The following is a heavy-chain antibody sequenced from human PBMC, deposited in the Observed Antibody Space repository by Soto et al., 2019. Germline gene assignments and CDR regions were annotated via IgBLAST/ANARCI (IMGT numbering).Heavy chain of an antibody. J-gene: IGHJ3*02. CDR2: IYYSGST. D-gene: IGHD6-13*01. CDR3: ARQESGQQLVRVAFDI. V-gene: IGHV4-39*01. Sequence: PSETLSLTCTVSGGSISSSSYYWGWIRQPPGKGLEWIGSIYYSGSTYYNPSLRSRVTISVDMSKNQFSLKLSSVTAADTAVYYCARQESGQQLVRVAFDIWGQGTMVTVSS. CDR1: GGSISSSSYY.